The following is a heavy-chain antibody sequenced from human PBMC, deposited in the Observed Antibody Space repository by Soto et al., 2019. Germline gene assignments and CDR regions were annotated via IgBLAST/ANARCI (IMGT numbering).Heavy chain of an antibody. V-gene: IGHV1-3*01. CDR2: INAGNGDT. Sequence: VQLVQSGAEVKKPGASVMVSCKASGITYSTYAIHWVRQAPGQSLEWMGWINAGNGDTRYSEKLQGRVTLTRDTSAPTAYMDLSSLRSEDTAIYYCARSISGYVTWGQGTLVTVSS. CDR1: GITYSTYA. CDR3: ARSISGYVT. D-gene: IGHD5-12*01. J-gene: IGHJ4*02.